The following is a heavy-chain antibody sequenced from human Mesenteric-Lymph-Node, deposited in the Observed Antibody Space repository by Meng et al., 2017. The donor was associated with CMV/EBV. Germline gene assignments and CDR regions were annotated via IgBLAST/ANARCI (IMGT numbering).Heavy chain of an antibody. V-gene: IGHV3-21*01. CDR3: ARGNSYGMDV. CDR2: ISSSSSYI. CDR1: GFSFGSYW. Sequence: GESLKISCAASGFSFGSYWMTWVRQAPGKGLEWVSSISSSSSYIYYADSVKGRFTISRDNAKNSLYLQMNSLRAEDTAVYYCARGNSYGMDVWGQGATVTVSS. J-gene: IGHJ6*02.